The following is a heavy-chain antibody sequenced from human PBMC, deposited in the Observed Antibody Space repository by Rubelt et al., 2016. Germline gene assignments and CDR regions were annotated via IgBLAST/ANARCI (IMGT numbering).Heavy chain of an antibody. D-gene: IGHD5-12*01. J-gene: IGHJ4*02. Sequence: QLQLQESGPGLVKPSETLSLTCTVSGGSISSSSYYWGWLRQPPGKGLEWIGSIYYSGSTYCNPSLKSRVTISVDTSKNQFSLKLSSVTAADTAVYYCAREPPGHLVATIVGVHSWGQGTLVTVSS. V-gene: IGHV4-39*07. CDR1: GGSISSSSYY. CDR3: AREPPGHLVATIVGVHS. CDR2: IYYSGST.